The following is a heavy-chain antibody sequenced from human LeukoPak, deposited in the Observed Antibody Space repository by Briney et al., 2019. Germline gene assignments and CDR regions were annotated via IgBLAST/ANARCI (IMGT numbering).Heavy chain of an antibody. J-gene: IGHJ5*02. CDR3: AKIDMVRGVRAYWFDP. CDR1: GYTFTSYG. D-gene: IGHD3-10*01. CDR2: ISAYNGNT. V-gene: IGHV1-18*01. Sequence: GASVKVSCKASGYTFTSYGISWVRQAPGQGLEWMGWISAYNGNTNYAQKLQGRVTMTTDTSTSTAYMELRSLRSDDTAVYYCAKIDMVRGVRAYWFDPWGQGTLVTVSS.